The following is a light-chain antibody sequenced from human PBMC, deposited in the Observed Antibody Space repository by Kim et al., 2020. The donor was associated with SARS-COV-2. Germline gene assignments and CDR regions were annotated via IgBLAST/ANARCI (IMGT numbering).Light chain of an antibody. Sequence: EIVLMQSPGTLSLSPGERATLSCRASQSVSSSYLAWYQQKPGQAPRLLIYGASTRATGIPDRFSGSGSGTDFALTISRLESEDFVVYYCQQYGSSPITFGQGTRLEIK. CDR2: GAS. J-gene: IGKJ5*01. CDR1: QSVSSSY. CDR3: QQYGSSPIT. V-gene: IGKV3-20*01.